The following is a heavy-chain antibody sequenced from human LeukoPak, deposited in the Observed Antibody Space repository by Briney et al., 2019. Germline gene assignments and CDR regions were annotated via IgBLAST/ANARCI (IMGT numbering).Heavy chain of an antibody. J-gene: IGHJ6*02. Sequence: RVLRLSCAASGFTFSSYAMSWVRQAPGKGLEWVSAISRSGGSTYYADSVKGRFTISRDNSKNTLYLQMNSLRAEDTAVYYCAKAYDSSGYYYGMDVWGQGTTVTVSS. V-gene: IGHV3-23*01. D-gene: IGHD3-22*01. CDR2: ISRSGGST. CDR1: GFTFSSYA. CDR3: AKAYDSSGYYYGMDV.